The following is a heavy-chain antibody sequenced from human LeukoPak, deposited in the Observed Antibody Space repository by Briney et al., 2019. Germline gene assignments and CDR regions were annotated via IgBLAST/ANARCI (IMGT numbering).Heavy chain of an antibody. CDR2: ISGSGGST. J-gene: IGHJ4*02. CDR1: GFTFSSYG. D-gene: IGHD3-22*01. CDR3: AKTWGIYYYDSIDYFDY. Sequence: GGSLRLSCAASGFTFSSYGMSWVRQAPGKGLEWVSAISGSGGSTYYADSVKGRFTISRDNSKNTLYLQMNSLRAEDTAVYYCAKTWGIYYYDSIDYFDYWGQGTLVTVSS. V-gene: IGHV3-23*01.